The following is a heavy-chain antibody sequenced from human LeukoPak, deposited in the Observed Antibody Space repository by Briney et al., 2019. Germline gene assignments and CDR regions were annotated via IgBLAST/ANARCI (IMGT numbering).Heavy chain of an antibody. CDR3: ARLEFTAMVTVGYDY. V-gene: IGHV4-39*01. Sequence: SETLSLTCTVSGGSISSSSYCWGWIRQPPGKGLEWSGTIYYSGSTYYNPSLKSRVTISVDTSKNQFSLKLSSVTAADTAVYYCARLEFTAMVTVGYDYWGQGTLVTVSS. J-gene: IGHJ4*02. CDR2: IYYSGST. D-gene: IGHD5-18*01. CDR1: GGSISSSSYC.